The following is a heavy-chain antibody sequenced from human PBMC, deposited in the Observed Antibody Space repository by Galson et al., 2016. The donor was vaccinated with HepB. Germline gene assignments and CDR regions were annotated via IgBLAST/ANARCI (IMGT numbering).Heavy chain of an antibody. CDR2: IIGDSTTI. CDR1: GLPFSTYS. Sequence: SLRLSCAASGLPFSTYSLNWVRQAPGKGLEWVAYIIGDSTTISYADSVKGRFTISRDNVKNSLYLQMNSLRDEDTAIYYCLGSGSQSLWGQGTLVAVSS. CDR3: LGSGSQSL. D-gene: IGHD3-10*02. J-gene: IGHJ4*02. V-gene: IGHV3-48*02.